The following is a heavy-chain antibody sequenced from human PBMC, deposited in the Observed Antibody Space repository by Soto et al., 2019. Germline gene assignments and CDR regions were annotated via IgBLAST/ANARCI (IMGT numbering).Heavy chain of an antibody. Sequence: SETLSLTCTVSGGSISSSSYYWGWIRQPPGKGLEWIGSIYYSGSTYYNPSLKSRVTISVDTSKNQFSLKLSSVTAADTAVYYCASEEVAAINFDDWGQGTLVTVSS. CDR1: GGSISSSSYY. CDR2: IYYSGST. V-gene: IGHV4-39*01. J-gene: IGHJ4*02. CDR3: ASEEVAAINFDD. D-gene: IGHD6-6*01.